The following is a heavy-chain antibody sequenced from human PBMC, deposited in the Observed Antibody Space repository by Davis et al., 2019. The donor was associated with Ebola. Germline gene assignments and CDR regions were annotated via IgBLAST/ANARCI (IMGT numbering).Heavy chain of an antibody. CDR3: ARRRRDTAMVDY. D-gene: IGHD5-18*01. CDR2: IYPGDSDA. V-gene: IGHV5-51*01. J-gene: IGHJ4*02. Sequence: GESLKISCKGSGYSFTTYWIAWVRQTPAKGLEWMGIIYPGDSDARYSPSFQGQVTLSPDKSISTAYLQWSSLKASDTAMYYCARRRRDTAMVDYWGQGTLVTVSS. CDR1: GYSFTTYW.